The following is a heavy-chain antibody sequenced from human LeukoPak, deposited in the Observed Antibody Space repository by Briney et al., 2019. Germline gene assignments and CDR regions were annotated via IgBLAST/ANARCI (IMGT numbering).Heavy chain of an antibody. CDR2: ISSGSTI. CDR3: ARESIAVAGAPFDY. V-gene: IGHV3-48*03. CDR1: GFTFSSYE. Sequence: GGSLRLSCAASGFTFSSYEMNWVRQAPEEGLDWVSYISSGSTIYDADSVKGRFTISRDNAKNSLYLQMNSLRAEDTAVYYCARESIAVAGAPFDYWGQGTLVTVSS. J-gene: IGHJ4*02. D-gene: IGHD6-19*01.